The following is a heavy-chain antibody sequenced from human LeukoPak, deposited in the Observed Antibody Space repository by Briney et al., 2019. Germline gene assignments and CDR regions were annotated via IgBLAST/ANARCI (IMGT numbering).Heavy chain of an antibody. V-gene: IGHV1-2*02. Sequence: ASVKVSCKASGYTFTGHYIHWVRQAPGQGLEWMGWIIPNSGGTNYAQKFQGRVTMTRDTSINTAYMELNSLISDDTAVYFCARGVLPPALDSWGQGTLVAVSS. CDR2: IIPNSGGT. CDR1: GYTFTGHY. J-gene: IGHJ4*02. D-gene: IGHD2-2*01. CDR3: ARGVLPPALDS.